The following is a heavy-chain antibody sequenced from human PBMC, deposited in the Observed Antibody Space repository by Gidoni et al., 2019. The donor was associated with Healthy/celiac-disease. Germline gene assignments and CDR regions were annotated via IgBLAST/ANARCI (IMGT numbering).Heavy chain of an antibody. CDR3: ARDSPYYYDSSGYYSGGFDY. V-gene: IGHV1-69*01. J-gene: IGHJ4*02. CDR2: IIPIFGTA. Sequence: QVQLVQSGAEVKKPGSSVKVSCKASGGTFSSYAIRWVRQAPGQGLEWMGGIIPIFGTANYAQKFQGRVTITADESTSTAYMELSSLRSEDTAVYYCARDSPYYYDSSGYYSGGFDYWGQGTLVTVSS. CDR1: GGTFSSYA. D-gene: IGHD3-22*01.